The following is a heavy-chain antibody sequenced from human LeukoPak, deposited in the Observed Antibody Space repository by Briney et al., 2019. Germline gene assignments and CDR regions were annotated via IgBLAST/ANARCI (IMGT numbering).Heavy chain of an antibody. V-gene: IGHV3-74*03. Sequence: GGSLRLSCATSGFAFSSYWMLWVRQAAGKGLEWVSRIDGDGTTTTYADSVKGRVTISRENEKTILYLHMNSLRVEDTATYYCARSQFDYWGQGILVTVSS. CDR1: GFAFSSYW. J-gene: IGHJ4*02. CDR3: ARSQFDY. CDR2: IDGDGTTT.